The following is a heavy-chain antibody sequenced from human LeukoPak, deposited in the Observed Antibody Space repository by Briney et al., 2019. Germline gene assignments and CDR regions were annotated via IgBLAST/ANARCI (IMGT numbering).Heavy chain of an antibody. CDR2: ISAYNGNT. CDR1: GYTFTSYG. J-gene: IGHJ6*02. CDR3: ARIHDYSNYILRYYYYYGMDV. V-gene: IGHV1-18*01. Sequence: GASVKVSCRASGYTFTSYGITWVRQAPGQGLGWMGWISAYNGNTNYAQKLQGRVTMTTDTSTSTAYMELRSLRSDDTAVYYCARIHDYSNYILRYYYYYGMDVWGQGTTVTVSS. D-gene: IGHD4-11*01.